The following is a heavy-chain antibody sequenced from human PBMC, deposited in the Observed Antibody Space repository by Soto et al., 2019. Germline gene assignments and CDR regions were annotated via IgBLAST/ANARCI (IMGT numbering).Heavy chain of an antibody. V-gene: IGHV4-39*01. CDR3: ALPGDYYYGRDV. CDR1: GGSISSSSYY. J-gene: IGHJ6*02. Sequence: PSETLSLTCTVSGGSISSSSYYWGWIRQPPGKGLEWIGSIFYSGSTYYNPSLKSRVTISVDTSKNQFSLKLSSVTAADTAVYYCALPGDYYYGRDVWGQGTTVTVSS. CDR2: IFYSGST.